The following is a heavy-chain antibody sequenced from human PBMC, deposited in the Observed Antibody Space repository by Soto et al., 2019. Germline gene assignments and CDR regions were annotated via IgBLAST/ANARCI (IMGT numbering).Heavy chain of an antibody. Sequence: QVQLVESGGGVVQPGRSLRLSCAASGFTFSSYGMPWVRQAPGKGLEWVAVISYDGSNKYYTDSVEGRFTISRDNSKNTLYLQVNSLRGEDTSVYYCAKELQRGVASLDYWGQGTLVTVSS. CDR2: ISYDGSNK. CDR1: GFTFSSYG. V-gene: IGHV3-30*18. J-gene: IGHJ4*02. CDR3: AKELQRGVASLDY. D-gene: IGHD3-10*01.